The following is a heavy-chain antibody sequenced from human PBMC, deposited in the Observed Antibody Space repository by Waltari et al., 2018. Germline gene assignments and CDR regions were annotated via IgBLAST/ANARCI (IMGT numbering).Heavy chain of an antibody. D-gene: IGHD3-22*01. CDR2: IYSGGST. CDR3: AKEAGRDSSGPWEY. Sequence: EVQLLESGGGLVQPGGSLRLSCAASGFTFSSYAMSWVRQAPGKGLELVSVIYSGGSTYYADSVKGRFTISRDNSKNTLYLQMNSLRAEDTAVYYCAKEAGRDSSGPWEYWGQGTLVTVSS. CDR1: GFTFSSYA. J-gene: IGHJ4*02. V-gene: IGHV3-23*03.